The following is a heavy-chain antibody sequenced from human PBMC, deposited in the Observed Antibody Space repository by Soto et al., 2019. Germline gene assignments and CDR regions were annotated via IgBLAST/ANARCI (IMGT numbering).Heavy chain of an antibody. J-gene: IGHJ6*04. CDR1: GFTFSDYY. CDR2: ISSSGSTI. Sequence: QVQLVESGGGLVKPGGSLRISCAASGFTFSDYYISWIRQAPGKGLEWVSYISSSGSTIYYADSVKGRFTISRDNAMNPLYLQMISLRAEETAVYYCASPRTIRYYYGMDVWGKGTAVSVSS. CDR3: ASPRTIRYYYGMDV. V-gene: IGHV3-11*01. D-gene: IGHD2-8*01.